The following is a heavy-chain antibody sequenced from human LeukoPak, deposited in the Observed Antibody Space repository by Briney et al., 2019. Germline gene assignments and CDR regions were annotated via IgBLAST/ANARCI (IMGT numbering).Heavy chain of an antibody. V-gene: IGHV3-21*01. CDR2: ISSSSSYI. CDR1: GFTFSSYD. CDR3: ARGNDFWSGPFDY. J-gene: IGHJ4*02. Sequence: GGSLRLSCAASGFTFSSYDMNWVRQAPGKGLEWVSSISSSSSYIYYADSVKGRFTISRDNAKNSLYLQMNSLRAEDTAVYYCARGNDFWSGPFDYWGQGTLVTVSS. D-gene: IGHD3-3*01.